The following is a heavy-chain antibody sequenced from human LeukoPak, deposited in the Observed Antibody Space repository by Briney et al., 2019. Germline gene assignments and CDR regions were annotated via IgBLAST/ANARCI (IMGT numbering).Heavy chain of an antibody. J-gene: IGHJ3*01. V-gene: IGHV3-43*02. Sequence: PGGFLRLSCAASGFISDHYAMHWVRQAPGKGLEWVSLISGDGGGTYYTDSVRGRFTIFRDNSKNSLYLQMNGLTTEDTALYYCAKESDAFDLWGQGTMVSVSS. CDR3: AKESDAFDL. CDR1: GFISDHYA. CDR2: ISGDGGGT.